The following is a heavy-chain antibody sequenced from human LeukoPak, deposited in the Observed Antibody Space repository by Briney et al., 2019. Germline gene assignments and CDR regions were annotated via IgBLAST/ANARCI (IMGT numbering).Heavy chain of an antibody. CDR1: GDSISSYY. Sequence: PSETLSLTCTVSGDSISSYYWSWIRQPPGKGLEWIGYIYTSGGTNYIPSLKRRVTISIDTSKNRFSLKLSSVTAADSAVYYCARLTRLSTSPDRYYLDYWGQGTLVTVSS. V-gene: IGHV4-4*09. D-gene: IGHD6-6*01. J-gene: IGHJ4*02. CDR2: IYTSGGT. CDR3: ARLTRLSTSPDRYYLDY.